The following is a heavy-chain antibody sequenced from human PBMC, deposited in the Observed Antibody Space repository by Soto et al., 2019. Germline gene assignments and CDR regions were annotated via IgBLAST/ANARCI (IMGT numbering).Heavy chain of an antibody. CDR1: GFTFSSYA. V-gene: IGHV3-64D*06. J-gene: IGHJ4*02. CDR3: VKDFWDYYDSSGSQGN. D-gene: IGHD3-22*01. Sequence: GGSLRLSCSASGFTFSSYAMHWVRQAPGKGLEYVSAISSNGGSTYYADSVKGRFTISRDNSKNTLYLQMSSLRAEDTAVYYCVKDFWDYYDSSGSQGNWGQGTLVTVSS. CDR2: ISSNGGST.